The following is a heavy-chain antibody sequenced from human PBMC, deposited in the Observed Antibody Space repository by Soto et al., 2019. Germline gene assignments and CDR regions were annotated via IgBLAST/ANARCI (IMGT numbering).Heavy chain of an antibody. CDR2: IIPVLDKA. J-gene: IGHJ4*02. D-gene: IGHD1-26*01. V-gene: IGHV1-69*02. CDR1: GGTFSTYT. CDR3: ARGATAGDSAGQY. Sequence: QVQLVQSGAEVKKPGSSVKVSCKTSGGTFSTYTLSWVRQAPGQGLEWMGRIIPVLDKADYAQRFQGRLTIPADISKSNAKMELRSLSYEDTAIYYCARGATAGDSAGQYWGQGPLVSVSS.